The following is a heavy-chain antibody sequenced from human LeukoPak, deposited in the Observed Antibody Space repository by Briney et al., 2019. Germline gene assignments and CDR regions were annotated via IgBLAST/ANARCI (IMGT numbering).Heavy chain of an antibody. CDR3: ALPHYYYDSSGYYSPDDAFDI. D-gene: IGHD3-22*01. CDR2: INSDGSST. J-gene: IGHJ3*02. V-gene: IGHV3-74*01. CDR1: GFTFSSYW. Sequence: GGSLRLSCAASGFTFSSYWMHWVRQAPGKGLVWVSRINSDGSSTSYADSVKGRFTISRDNAKNTLYLQMNSLRAEDTAVYYCALPHYYYDSSGYYSPDDAFDIWGQGTMVTDSS.